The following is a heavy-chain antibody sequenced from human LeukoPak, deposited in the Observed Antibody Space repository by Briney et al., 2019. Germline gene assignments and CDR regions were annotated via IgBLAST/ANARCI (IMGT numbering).Heavy chain of an antibody. CDR2: IWYDGSNK. D-gene: IGHD3-10*02. CDR3: ARDNDRATTIDY. Sequence: GRSLRLSCAASGFTFSSYGMHWVRQAPGKGLEWVAVIWYDGSNKYYADSVKGRFTISRDNYKNTLYLQMNSLRAEDTAVYYCARDNDRATTIDYWGQGTLVTVSS. J-gene: IGHJ4*02. V-gene: IGHV3-33*01. CDR1: GFTFSSYG.